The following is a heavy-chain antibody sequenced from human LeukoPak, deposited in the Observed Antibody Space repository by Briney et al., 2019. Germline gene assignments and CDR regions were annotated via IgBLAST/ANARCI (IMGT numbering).Heavy chain of an antibody. J-gene: IGHJ6*03. V-gene: IGHV6-1*01. Sequence: SQTLSLTCAISGDSVSSNSAAWDWIRQSPSRGLEWLGRTYYRSKWFYDYAVSVKSRITINPDTSKNQFSLLLNSVTPEDTAVYYCARGSISSGGPIDYYYYMDVWGKGTTVTVSS. CDR2: TYYRSKWFY. CDR1: GDSVSSNSAA. CDR3: ARGSISSGGPIDYYYYMDV. D-gene: IGHD6-6*01.